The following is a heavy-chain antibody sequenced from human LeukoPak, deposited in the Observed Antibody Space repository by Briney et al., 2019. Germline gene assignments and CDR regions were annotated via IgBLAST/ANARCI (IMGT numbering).Heavy chain of an antibody. CDR3: ASRQYDFWSGRPGGGFDP. CDR1: DGSISSGGYY. D-gene: IGHD3-3*01. J-gene: IGHJ5*02. V-gene: IGHV4-31*03. CDR2: IYYSGST. Sequence: SETLSLTCTVSDGSISSGGYYWSWIRQHPGKGLEWIGYIYYSGSTYYNPSLKSRVTISVDTSKNQFSLKLSSVTAADTAVYYCASRQYDFWSGRPGGGFDPWGQGTLVTVSS.